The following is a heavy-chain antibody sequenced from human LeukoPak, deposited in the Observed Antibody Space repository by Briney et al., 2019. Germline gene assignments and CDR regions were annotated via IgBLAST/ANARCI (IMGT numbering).Heavy chain of an antibody. CDR1: GYTFTSYG. J-gene: IGHJ4*02. V-gene: IGHV1-18*04. D-gene: IGHD6-19*01. CDR2: ISANNANR. CDR3: ARKMGSSSGWHQVFDY. Sequence: ASVKVSCKASGYTFTSYGISWVRQAPGQGLEWMGWISANNANRNYAQNLQGRVTMTTDTSTSTAYMELRSLRSDDTAVYYCARKMGSSSGWHQVFDYWGQGTLVTVSS.